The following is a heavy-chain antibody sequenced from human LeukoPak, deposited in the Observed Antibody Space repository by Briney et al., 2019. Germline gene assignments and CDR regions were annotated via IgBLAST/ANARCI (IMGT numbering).Heavy chain of an antibody. CDR1: GGTFSSYA. V-gene: IGHV1-69*06. J-gene: IGHJ5*02. D-gene: IGHD6-19*01. CDR3: ARVATLYSSGVFNWFDP. CDR2: IIPIFGTA. Sequence: SVKVSCKASGGTFSSYAISWVRQAPGQGLEWMGGIIPIFGTANYAQKFQGRVTITADKSTSTAYMELSSLRSEDTAVYYCARVATLYSSGVFNWFDPWGQGTLVTVSS.